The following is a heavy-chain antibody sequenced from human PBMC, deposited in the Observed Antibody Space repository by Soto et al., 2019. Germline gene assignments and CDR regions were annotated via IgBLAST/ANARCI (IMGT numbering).Heavy chain of an antibody. CDR2: INPNSGGT. V-gene: IGHV1-2*02. D-gene: IGHD5-18*01. Sequence: ASVKVSCKASGYTFTGYYMHWVRQAPGQGLEWMGWINPNSGGTNYAQKFQGRVTMTRDTSISTAYMELSRLRSDDTAVYYCAREVGEEGAMDTTKKYFYGMDVWGQGATGTVS. J-gene: IGHJ6*02. CDR3: AREVGEEGAMDTTKKYFYGMDV. CDR1: GYTFTGYY.